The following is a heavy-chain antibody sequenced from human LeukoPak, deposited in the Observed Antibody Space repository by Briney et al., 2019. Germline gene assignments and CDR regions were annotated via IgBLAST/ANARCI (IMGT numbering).Heavy chain of an antibody. CDR1: GFTFSSYA. D-gene: IGHD3-22*01. CDR3: AKAEGITMIVVVITPFDY. Sequence: GGSLRLSCAASGFTFSSYAMSWVRQAPGKGLEWVSAISGSGGGTYYADSVKGRFTISRDNSKNTRYLQMNSLRAEDTAVYYCAKAEGITMIVVVITPFDYWGQGTLVTVSS. CDR2: ISGSGGGT. J-gene: IGHJ4*02. V-gene: IGHV3-23*01.